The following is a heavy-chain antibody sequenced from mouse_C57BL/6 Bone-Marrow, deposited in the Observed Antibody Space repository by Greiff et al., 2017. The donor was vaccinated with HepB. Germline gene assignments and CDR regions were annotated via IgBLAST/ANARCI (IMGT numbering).Heavy chain of an antibody. Sequence: VQLQQSGPGLVQPSQRLSITCTVPGFSLTSSGLHWVRQSPGKGLEWLGVIWSGGSTDYNAAFISRLSISKDNSKSQVFFKMNSLQADDTAIYYCDRNLPTPYWYFDVWGTGTTVTVSS. CDR3: DRNLPTPYWYFDV. V-gene: IGHV2-2*01. J-gene: IGHJ1*03. CDR1: GFSLTSSG. D-gene: IGHD5-5*01. CDR2: IWSGGST.